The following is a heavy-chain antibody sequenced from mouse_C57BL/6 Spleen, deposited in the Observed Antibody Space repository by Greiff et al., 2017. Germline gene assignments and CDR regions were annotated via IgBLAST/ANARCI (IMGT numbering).Heavy chain of an antibody. J-gene: IGHJ3*01. Sequence: QVQLQQSGAELVRPGTSVKVSCKASGYAFTNYLIEWVKQRPGQGLEWIGVINPGSGGTNYNEKFKGKATLTADKSSSTAYMQLSSLTSEDFAVYFCARSKNGLTDRGFAYWGQGTLVTVSA. V-gene: IGHV1-54*01. CDR2: INPGSGGT. CDR3: ARSKNGLTDRGFAY. CDR1: GYAFTNYL. D-gene: IGHD2-2*01.